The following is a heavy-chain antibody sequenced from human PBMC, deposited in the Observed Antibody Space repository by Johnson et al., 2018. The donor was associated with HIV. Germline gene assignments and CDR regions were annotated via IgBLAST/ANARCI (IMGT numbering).Heavy chain of an antibody. V-gene: IGHV3-30*18. Sequence: QVQLVESGGGVVQPGRSLRLSCAASGFTFSSYGMHWVRQAPGKGLEWVAVISYDGSNKYYADSVKGRFTISRDNSKNTLYLQMNMLTAEDTAVDYCAKNGGVGGGGSNGAFDIWGQGTMVTVSS. CDR3: AKNGGVGGGGSNGAFDI. D-gene: IGHD2-15*01. CDR2: ISYDGSNK. CDR1: GFTFSSYG. J-gene: IGHJ3*02.